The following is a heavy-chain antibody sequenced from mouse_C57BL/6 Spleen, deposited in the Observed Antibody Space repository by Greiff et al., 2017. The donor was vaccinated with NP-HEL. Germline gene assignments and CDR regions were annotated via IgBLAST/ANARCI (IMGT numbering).Heavy chain of an antibody. CDR2: INPSTGGT. V-gene: IGHV1-42*01. D-gene: IGHD1-1*01. J-gene: IGHJ1*03. CDR3: ARIEYYGRSYSFDV. Sequence: VQLQQSGPELVKPGASVKLSCKASGYSFTGYYMNWVKQSPEKSLEWIGEINPSTGGTTYNQKFKVKATLTVDKASSTAYMQLKSLTSQDAAVYYCARIEYYGRSYSFDVWGTGTTVTVSS. CDR1: GYSFTGYY.